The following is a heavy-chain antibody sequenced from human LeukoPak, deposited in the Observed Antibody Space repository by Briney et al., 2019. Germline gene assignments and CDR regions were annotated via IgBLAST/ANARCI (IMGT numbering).Heavy chain of an antibody. CDR3: ARDRVRGLISHSNWFDP. CDR1: DYSISSGYY. Sequence: SETLSLTCTVSDYSISSGYYWGWIRQPPGKGLEWIASIYHSGSTYYNPSLKSRVTMSVDTSKNQFSLKLSSVTAADTAVYFCARDRVRGLISHSNWFDPWGQGTLVTVSS. D-gene: IGHD3-10*01. J-gene: IGHJ5*02. CDR2: IYHSGST. V-gene: IGHV4-38-2*02.